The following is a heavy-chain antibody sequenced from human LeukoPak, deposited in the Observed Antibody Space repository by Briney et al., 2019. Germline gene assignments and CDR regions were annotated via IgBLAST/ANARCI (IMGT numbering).Heavy chain of an antibody. CDR3: ARPHSPVAGWYYYDSSGYPDY. Sequence: SVKVSCNASGYTFTGYYMHWVRQAPGQGLEWMGWINPNSGRTNYAQKLQGRVTTTTDTSPSPAYMELRSLRSDDTAVYYCARPHSPVAGWYYYDSSGYPDYWGQGTLVTVSS. CDR1: GYTFTGYY. J-gene: IGHJ4*02. CDR2: INPNSGRT. V-gene: IGHV1-2*02. D-gene: IGHD3-22*01.